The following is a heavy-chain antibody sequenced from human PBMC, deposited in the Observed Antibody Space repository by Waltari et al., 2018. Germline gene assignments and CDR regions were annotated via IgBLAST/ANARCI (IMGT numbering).Heavy chain of an antibody. V-gene: IGHV1-8*03. CDR3: ARGRGYDYGAVDY. D-gene: IGHD5-12*01. Sequence: QVQLVQSGAEVKKPGASVKVSCKASGNTFPRYDINWMRQATGQGLEWMGWMNPNSGNTGYAQKFQGRVTITRNTSISTAYMELSSLRSEDTAVYYCARGRGYDYGAVDYWGQGTLVTVSS. CDR1: GNTFPRYD. J-gene: IGHJ4*02. CDR2: MNPNSGNT.